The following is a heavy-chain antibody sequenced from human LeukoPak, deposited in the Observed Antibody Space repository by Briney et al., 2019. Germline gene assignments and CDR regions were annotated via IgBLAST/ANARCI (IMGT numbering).Heavy chain of an antibody. CDR1: TYSISSAYY. CDR3: ARADSSGYYYGGNAFDI. J-gene: IGHJ3*02. D-gene: IGHD3-22*01. V-gene: IGHV4-38-2*02. CDR2: IYHSGST. Sequence: KPSETLSLTCSVSTYSISSAYYWGWIRQPPGKGLQWIGSIYHSGSTSYNPPLKSRVTISVDTSKNQFSLKLSSVTAADTAVYYCARADSSGYYYGGNAFDIWGQGTMVTVSS.